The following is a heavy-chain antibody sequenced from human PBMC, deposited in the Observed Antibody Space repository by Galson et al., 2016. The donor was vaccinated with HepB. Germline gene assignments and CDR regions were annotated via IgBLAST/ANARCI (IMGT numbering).Heavy chain of an antibody. CDR3: VKPKYCSSTSCYAPFDY. V-gene: IGHV3-64D*06. D-gene: IGHD2-2*01. CDR1: GFTFSNLA. Sequence: SLRLSCAASGFTFSNLAMHWVRQAPGKGLEYVSVISSDGGSTYYADSVKGRFTISRDNSKNTLYLQMSSLRAEDTAVYYCVKPKYCSSTSCYAPFDYWGQGTLVTVSS. J-gene: IGHJ4*02. CDR2: ISSDGGST.